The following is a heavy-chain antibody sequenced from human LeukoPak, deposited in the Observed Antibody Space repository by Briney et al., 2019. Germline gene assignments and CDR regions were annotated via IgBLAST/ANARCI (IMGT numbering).Heavy chain of an antibody. Sequence: GGSLRLSCAASGFTFSSYWMSWVRQAPGKGLEWVANMKQDGSEKYYVDSVKGRFTISRDNAKNSLYLQMNSLRAEDTAVYYCARLGDWLLTQGVAAYYYYGMDVWGQGTTVTVSS. CDR3: ARLGDWLLTQGVAAYYYYGMDV. D-gene: IGHD3-9*01. CDR1: GFTFSSYW. V-gene: IGHV3-7*03. CDR2: MKQDGSEK. J-gene: IGHJ6*02.